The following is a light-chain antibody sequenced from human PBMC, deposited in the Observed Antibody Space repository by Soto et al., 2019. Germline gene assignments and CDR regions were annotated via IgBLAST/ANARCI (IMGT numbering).Light chain of an antibody. CDR2: DAS. V-gene: IGKV1-33*01. Sequence: DIQMTQSPSSLSASVGDIVTITCQASQDISTYLNWYQQKPGKAPKLLIYDASNLETGVPSRFSGSGSGTDFTFDISSLQPEDIATYYCQQYDNGLTFGGGTKVEIK. J-gene: IGKJ4*01. CDR1: QDISTY. CDR3: QQYDNGLT.